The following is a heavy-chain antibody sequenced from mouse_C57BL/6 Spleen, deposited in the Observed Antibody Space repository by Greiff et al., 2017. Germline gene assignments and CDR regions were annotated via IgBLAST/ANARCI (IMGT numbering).Heavy chain of an antibody. CDR3: ARGGNYWYFDV. J-gene: IGHJ1*03. Sequence: QVQLQQSGAELVRPGTSVKVSCKASGYAFTNYLIEWVKQRPGQGLEWIGVINPGSGGTNYNEKFKGKATLTADKSSSTAYMQLSSLTSEDSAVYFCARGGNYWYFDVGGTGTTVTVSS. CDR1: GYAFTNYL. CDR2: INPGSGGT. D-gene: IGHD2-1*01. V-gene: IGHV1-54*01.